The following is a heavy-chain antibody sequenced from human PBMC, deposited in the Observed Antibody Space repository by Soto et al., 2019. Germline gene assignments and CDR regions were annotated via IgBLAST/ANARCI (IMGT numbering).Heavy chain of an antibody. CDR3: ARHTRYDFWSGYYSNHDAFDI. J-gene: IGHJ3*02. CDR2: IYYSGST. CDR1: GGSMSSYY. D-gene: IGHD3-3*01. Sequence: SETLSLTCTVSGGSMSSYYWSWIRQPPGKGLEWIGYIYYSGSTNYNPSLKSRVTISADTSKNQFSLKLSSVTAADTAVYYCARHTRYDFWSGYYSNHDAFDIWGQGTMVTVSS. V-gene: IGHV4-59*08.